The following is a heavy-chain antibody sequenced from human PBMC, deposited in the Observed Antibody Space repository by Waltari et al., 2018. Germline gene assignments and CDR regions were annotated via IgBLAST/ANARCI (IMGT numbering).Heavy chain of an antibody. CDR3: VRLEDCTGPGGNCYSGAPFAVDV. CDR2: INHSPNS. D-gene: IGHD2-8*02. J-gene: IGHJ6*02. V-gene: IGHV4-34*01. Sequence: QVHLQQWGAGLLRPSETLSLICAVYGGSLRGFYWGWIRQPTGKGLEWIGEINHSPNSNYNPSLRSRVHMSIDTSQNQFSLQLTSVTAADTGVYYCVRLEDCTGPGGNCYSGAPFAVDVWGQGTTVTVPS. CDR1: GGSLRGFY.